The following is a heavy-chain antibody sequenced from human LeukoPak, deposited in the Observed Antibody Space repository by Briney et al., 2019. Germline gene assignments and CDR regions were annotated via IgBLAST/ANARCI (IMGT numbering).Heavy chain of an antibody. J-gene: IGHJ4*02. CDR1: GFIASSNY. V-gene: IGHV3-53*01. CDR2: IYSGGTT. CDR3: ATGGRSGVALEQ. Sequence: GGSLRLSCVVSGFIASSNYMSWVRQAPGKGLEWISLIYSGGTTYYADSVMGRFTISRDNSKTTLFFQMNSLKAEDTAVYYCATGGRSGVALEQWGQGTLVTVPS. D-gene: IGHD1/OR15-1a*01.